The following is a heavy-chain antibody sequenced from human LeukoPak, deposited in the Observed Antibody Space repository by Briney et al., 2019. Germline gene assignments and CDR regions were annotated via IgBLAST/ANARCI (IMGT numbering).Heavy chain of an antibody. CDR2: IYYNGNT. J-gene: IGHJ5*02. V-gene: IGHV4-31*03. Sequence: SETLSLTCTVSGGSIRSGGFYWSWIRQHPGKGLEWIGYIYYNGNTYYSPSLKSRVAISVDTSKNQFSLKLSPVTAADTAVYYCARAGWFGELSWGQGTLVTVSS. CDR1: GGSIRSGGFY. D-gene: IGHD3-10*01. CDR3: ARAGWFGELS.